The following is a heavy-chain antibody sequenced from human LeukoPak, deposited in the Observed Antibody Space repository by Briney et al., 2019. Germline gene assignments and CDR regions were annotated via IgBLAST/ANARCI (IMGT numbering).Heavy chain of an antibody. Sequence: SETLSLTCAVYGGSFSGYYWSWIRQPPGKGLEWIGEINHSGSTNYNPSLKSRVTISVDTSKNQFSLKLSSVTAADTAVYYCARRLDSSGLYNYCGQGTLVTVSS. J-gene: IGHJ4*02. CDR2: INHSGST. CDR1: GGSFSGYY. CDR3: ARRLDSSGLYNY. V-gene: IGHV4-34*01. D-gene: IGHD6-19*01.